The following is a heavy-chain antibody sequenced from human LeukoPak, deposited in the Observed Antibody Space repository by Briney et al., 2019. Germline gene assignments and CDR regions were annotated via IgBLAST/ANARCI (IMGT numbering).Heavy chain of an antibody. D-gene: IGHD6-13*01. CDR2: FKNKTDGGTA. V-gene: IGHV3-15*01. CDR3: TTGYSSSWLTVGVTDY. Sequence: GGSLRLSCAASGFTFSNARKSSVRQARGKGLEWVGRFKNKTDGGTAAYGAPVKGRFTISRDDSKNTLYLQMNTLKTEDTAIYYCTTGYSSSWLTVGVTDYWGQGTLVTVSS. CDR1: GFTFSNAR. J-gene: IGHJ4*02.